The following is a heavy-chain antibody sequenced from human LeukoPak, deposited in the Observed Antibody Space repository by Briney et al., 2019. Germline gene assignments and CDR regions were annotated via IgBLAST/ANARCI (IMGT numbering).Heavy chain of an antibody. CDR1: GGSFSGYY. Sequence: PSETLSLTCAVYGGSFSGYYWSWIRQPPGKGLEWIGEINHSGSTNYNPSLKSRVTISVDTSKNQFSLKLSSVTAADTAVYYCARGRLWIQLSPFDYWGQGTLVTVSS. D-gene: IGHD5-18*01. CDR3: ARGRLWIQLSPFDY. CDR2: INHSGST. J-gene: IGHJ4*02. V-gene: IGHV4-34*01.